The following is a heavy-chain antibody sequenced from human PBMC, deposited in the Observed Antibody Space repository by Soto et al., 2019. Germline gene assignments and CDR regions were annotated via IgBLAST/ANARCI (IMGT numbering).Heavy chain of an antibody. CDR2: INHSGST. Sequence: SETLSLTCAVYGGSFSGYYWSWIRQPPGKGLEWIGEINHSGSTNYNPSLKSRVTISVDTSKNQFSLKLSSVTAADTAVYYCARARYDYVWGSHPLGTFDYWGQGTLVTVSS. J-gene: IGHJ4*02. V-gene: IGHV4-34*01. CDR1: GGSFSGYY. CDR3: ARARYDYVWGSHPLGTFDY. D-gene: IGHD3-16*02.